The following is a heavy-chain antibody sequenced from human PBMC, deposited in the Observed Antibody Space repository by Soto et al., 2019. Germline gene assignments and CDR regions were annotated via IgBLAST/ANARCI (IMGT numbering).Heavy chain of an antibody. V-gene: IGHV3-7*03. Sequence: GGSLRLSCAASGFTFSSYWMSWVRQAPGKGLEWVANIKQDGSEKYYVDSVKGQVTISADKSISTAYLQWSSLKASDTAMYYCARRLGTSGWSFDYWGQGTLVTVSS. CDR1: GFTFSSYW. CDR2: IKQDGSEK. D-gene: IGHD6-19*01. CDR3: ARRLGTSGWSFDY. J-gene: IGHJ4*02.